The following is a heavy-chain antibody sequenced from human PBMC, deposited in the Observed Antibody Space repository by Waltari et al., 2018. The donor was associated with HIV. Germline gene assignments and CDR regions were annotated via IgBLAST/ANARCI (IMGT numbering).Heavy chain of an antibody. CDR1: GFTFSSYA. CDR2: ISYYGDNK. D-gene: IGHD6-19*01. V-gene: IGHV3-30*18. CDR3: AKGASGWSPGY. Sequence: QVQLVESGGGVVQPGRSLRLSCAASGFTFSSYAMHWVRQAPGRVLEGVAAISYYGDNKYYADSVKGRVTISRDNSKNTLYLQMNSLRAEDTAVYYCAKGASGWSPGYWGQGTLVTVSS. J-gene: IGHJ4*02.